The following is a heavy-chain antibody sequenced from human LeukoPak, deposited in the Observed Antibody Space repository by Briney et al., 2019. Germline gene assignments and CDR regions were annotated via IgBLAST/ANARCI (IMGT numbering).Heavy chain of an antibody. CDR1: GFTFSSYS. CDR3: ARTLGLELRNEH. D-gene: IGHD1-7*01. J-gene: IGHJ4*02. CDR2: ISSSSSYI. Sequence: PGGSLRLSCAASGFTFSSYSMNWVRQAPGKGLEWVSYISSSSSYIYYADSVKGRFTISRDNSKNTLYLQMNSLRAEDTAVYYCARTLGLELRNEHWGQGTLVTVSS. V-gene: IGHV3-21*05.